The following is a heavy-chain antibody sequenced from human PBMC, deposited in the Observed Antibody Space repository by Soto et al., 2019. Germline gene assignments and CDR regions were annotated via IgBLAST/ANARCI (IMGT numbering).Heavy chain of an antibody. CDR2: INSDGSRT. Sequence: EVQLVESGGGLVQPGGSLRLSCAASGFTFSSYWMHWVRQAPGKGLVWVSRINSDGSRTNFADSVKGRFTLSRDNAENTLYLQMNSLRAEDTAVYYCARRGYGAWYLDLWGRGTLATVSS. V-gene: IGHV3-74*01. CDR3: ARRGYGAWYLDL. CDR1: GFTFSSYW. D-gene: IGHD3-10*01. J-gene: IGHJ2*01.